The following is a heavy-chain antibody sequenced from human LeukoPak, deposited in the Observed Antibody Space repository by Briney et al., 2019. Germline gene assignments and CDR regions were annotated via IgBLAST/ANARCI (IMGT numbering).Heavy chain of an antibody. CDR2: ISSSSSYI. V-gene: IGHV3-21*04. J-gene: IGHJ5*02. Sequence: GGSLRLSCAASGFTFSSYSMNWVRQAPGKGLEWVSSISSSSSYIYYADSVKGRFTISKNSAKNSLYLQMNTLRVEDTAMYYCASLDTAKQPLANHWGQGTLVTVSS. D-gene: IGHD5-18*01. CDR3: ASLDTAKQPLANH. CDR1: GFTFSSYS.